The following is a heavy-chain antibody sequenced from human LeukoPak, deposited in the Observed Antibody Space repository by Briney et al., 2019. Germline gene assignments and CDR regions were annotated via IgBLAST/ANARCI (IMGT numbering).Heavy chain of an antibody. CDR1: GFAFSSYS. CDR2: ISSSSSYI. J-gene: IGHJ4*02. Sequence: GGSLRLSCAASGFAFSSYSMNWVRQAPGKGLEWVSSISSSSSYIYYADSVKGRFTISRDNAKNALYLQMNSLRAEDTAVYYCARLGSSGYYYGLDYWGQGTLVTVSS. D-gene: IGHD3-22*01. CDR3: ARLGSSGYYYGLDY. V-gene: IGHV3-21*01.